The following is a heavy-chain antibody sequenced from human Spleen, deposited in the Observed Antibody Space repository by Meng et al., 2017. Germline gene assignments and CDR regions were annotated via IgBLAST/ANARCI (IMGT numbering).Heavy chain of an antibody. CDR3: ARDEDISAAGKLFGDY. V-gene: IGHV1-2*02. Sequence: ASVKVSCKASGFTFTAYYIHWVRQAPGQGLEWMGWVNPNNGGTKSAQRFQARVTMTGDTSISTAYMELSGLRSDDTAMYYCARDEDISAAGKLFGDYWGQGTLVTVSS. J-gene: IGHJ4*02. CDR1: GFTFTAYY. CDR2: VNPNNGGT. D-gene: IGHD6-13*01.